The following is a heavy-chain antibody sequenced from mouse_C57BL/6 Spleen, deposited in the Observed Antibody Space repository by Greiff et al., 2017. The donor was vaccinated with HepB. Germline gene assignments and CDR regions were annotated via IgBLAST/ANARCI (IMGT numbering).Heavy chain of an antibody. Sequence: VQLQQSGAELVKPGASVKISCKASGYAFSSYWMNWVKQRPGKGLEWIGQIYPGDGDTNYNGKFKGKATLTADKSSSTAYMQLSSLTSEDSAVYFCAYGYDGDYYAMDYWGQGTSVTVSS. CDR3: AYGYDGDYYAMDY. V-gene: IGHV1-80*01. CDR2: IYPGDGDT. CDR1: GYAFSSYW. D-gene: IGHD2-2*01. J-gene: IGHJ4*01.